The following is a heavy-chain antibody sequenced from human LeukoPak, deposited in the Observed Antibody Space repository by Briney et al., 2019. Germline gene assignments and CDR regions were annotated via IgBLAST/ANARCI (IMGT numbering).Heavy chain of an antibody. J-gene: IGHJ4*02. Sequence: PGGSLRLSCVASGFNFSIYSMYWIRQAPGKGLEWVSSINSRSNQIYYADSVKGRFTISRDNAENSLYLQMNSLRADDSAMYYCARVHYGIDYWGQGTLVTVSS. CDR3: ARVHYGIDY. CDR1: GFNFSIYS. V-gene: IGHV3-21*01. D-gene: IGHD4-17*01. CDR2: INSRSNQI.